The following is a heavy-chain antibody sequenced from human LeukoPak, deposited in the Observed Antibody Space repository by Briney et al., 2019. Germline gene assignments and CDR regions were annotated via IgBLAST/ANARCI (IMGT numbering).Heavy chain of an antibody. V-gene: IGHV4-59*08. CDR3: ARHWRSSGWYGLGY. J-gene: IGHJ4*02. D-gene: IGHD6-19*01. CDR1: GVSISSYY. CDR2: IYYSGST. Sequence: PSETLSLTCTVSGVSISSYYWSWIRQPPGKGLEWIGYIYYSGSTNYNPSLKSRVTISVDTSKNQFSLKLSSVTAADTAVYYCARHWRSSGWYGLGYWGQGTLVTVSS.